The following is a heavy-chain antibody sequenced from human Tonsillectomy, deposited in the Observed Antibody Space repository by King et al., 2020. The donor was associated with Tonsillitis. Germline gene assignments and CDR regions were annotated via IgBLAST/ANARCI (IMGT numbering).Heavy chain of an antibody. J-gene: IGHJ4*02. D-gene: IGHD1-14*01. CDR2: IKSEIEGGTI. CDR3: TTDLGSWRNQKWDY. V-gene: IGHV3-15*01. Sequence: QLVQSGGGLVKPGGSLRLSCAASGFTFSNAWMSWVRQAPGKGLEWVGRIKSEIEGGTIDYAAPVKGRFTISRDDSKNTLYLQMNSMKTEDTAVYYCTTDLGSWRNQKWDYWGQGTLVTVSS. CDR1: GFTFSNAW.